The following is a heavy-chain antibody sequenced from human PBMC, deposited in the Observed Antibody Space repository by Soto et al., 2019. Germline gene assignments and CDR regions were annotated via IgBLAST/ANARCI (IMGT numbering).Heavy chain of an antibody. CDR2: IIPIFGTA. Sequence: QVQLVQSGAEVKKPGSSVKVSCKASGGTFSSYAISWVRQAPGQGLAWMGGIIPIFGTANYEQKFQGRVTITADESTSTAYMELSSLRSEDTAVYYCARVSEAVGYYYYGMDVWGQGTTVTVSS. J-gene: IGHJ6*02. CDR1: GGTFSSYA. V-gene: IGHV1-69*01. CDR3: ARVSEAVGYYYYGMDV.